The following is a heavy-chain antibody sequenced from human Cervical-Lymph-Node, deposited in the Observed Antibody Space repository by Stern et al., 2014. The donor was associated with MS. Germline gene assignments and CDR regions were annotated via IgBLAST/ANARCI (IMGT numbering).Heavy chain of an antibody. CDR2: IIPILVTP. D-gene: IGHD6-19*01. Sequence: VQLVQSGAEVKTPGSSVKVSCKSSGDPSKNDPMRWVRQAPGQGLEWMGAIIPILVTPDYAQKFQGRVTITADGSTGTVYMEISSLRSEDTAVYYCARQDAVAGLDYWGQGTLVTVSS. CDR3: ARQDAVAGLDY. V-gene: IGHV1-69*01. CDR1: GDPSKNDP. J-gene: IGHJ4*02.